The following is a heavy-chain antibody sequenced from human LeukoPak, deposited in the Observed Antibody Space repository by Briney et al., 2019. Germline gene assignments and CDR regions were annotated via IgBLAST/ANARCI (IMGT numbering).Heavy chain of an antibody. CDR1: GGSISSSSNY. D-gene: IGHD6-19*01. CDR2: IYYSGST. Sequence: SETLSLTCTVFGGSISSSSNYWGWIRQPPGTGLEWIGSIYYSGSTYYNPSLKSRVTISVDTSKNQFSLKLSSVTAADTAVYYCARHHGWYFDFLNYWGQGTLVTVSS. V-gene: IGHV4-39*01. J-gene: IGHJ4*02. CDR3: ARHHGWYFDFLNY.